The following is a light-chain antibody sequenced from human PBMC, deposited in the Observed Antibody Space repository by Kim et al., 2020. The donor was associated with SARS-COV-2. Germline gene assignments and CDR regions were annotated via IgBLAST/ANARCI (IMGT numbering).Light chain of an antibody. CDR3: SSYTSSSTLGVYV. Sequence: QSALTQPASVSGSPGQSITISCTGTSSDVGGYNYVSWYQQHPGKAPKLMIYDVSNRPSGVSNRFSGSKSGNTASLTISGPQAEDEADYYCSSYTSSSTLGVYVFGTGTKVSVL. J-gene: IGLJ1*01. CDR1: SSDVGGYNY. V-gene: IGLV2-14*03. CDR2: DVS.